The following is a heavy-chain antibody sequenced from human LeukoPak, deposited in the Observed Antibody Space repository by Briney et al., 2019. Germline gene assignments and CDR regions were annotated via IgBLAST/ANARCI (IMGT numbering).Heavy chain of an antibody. D-gene: IGHD3-22*01. CDR1: GYSISSGYY. J-gene: IGHJ4*02. V-gene: IGHV4-38-2*02. CDR2: IYHSGST. CDR3: ARGQSYYDSSGEFDY. Sequence: SETLSLTCTVSGYSISSGYYWGWIRQPPGKGLEWIGSIYHSGSTYYNPSLKSRVTISVDTSKNQFSLKLSSVTAADTAVYYCARGQSYYDSSGEFDYWGQGTLVTVSS.